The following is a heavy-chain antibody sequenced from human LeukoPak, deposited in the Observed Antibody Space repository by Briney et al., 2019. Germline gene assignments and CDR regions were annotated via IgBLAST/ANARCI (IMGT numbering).Heavy chain of an antibody. CDR1: GFTLSTYA. CDR3: RSPFY. Sequence: SGGSLRLSCAASGFTLSTYAMTWVRQAPVKGLEWVSAISGSGGTTYYADSVKGRFTISRDNSKNTLYLQMNSLRAEDTAVYYCRSPFYWGQGTLVTVSS. CDR2: ISGSGGTT. J-gene: IGHJ4*02. V-gene: IGHV3-23*01.